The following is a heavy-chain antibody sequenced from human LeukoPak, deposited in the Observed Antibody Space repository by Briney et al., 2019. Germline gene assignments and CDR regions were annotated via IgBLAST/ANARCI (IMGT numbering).Heavy chain of an antibody. J-gene: IGHJ6*02. V-gene: IGHV4-4*02. CDR3: ARDLRQERGPYYYYGMDV. CDR2: IYHSGST. Sequence: SETLSLTCAVSGGSISSSNWWSWVRQPPGKGLEWIGEIYHSGSTNYNPSLKSRVTISVDKSKNQFSLKLSSVTAADTAEYYCARDLRQERGPYYYYGMDVWGQGTTVTVSS. CDR1: GGSISSSNW. D-gene: IGHD1-1*01.